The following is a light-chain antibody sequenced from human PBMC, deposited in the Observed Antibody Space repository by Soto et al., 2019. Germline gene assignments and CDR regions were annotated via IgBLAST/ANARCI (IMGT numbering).Light chain of an antibody. Sequence: DIVMTQSPLSLPVTPGEPASISCRSSQSLLHSNGYNYSDWYLQKPGQSPQLLIYLGSNRASGVPDRFSGSGSGTDFTLKISRVDAEDVGVYYCMQALQTPTFGGGTKVEIK. V-gene: IGKV2-28*01. CDR1: QSLLHSNGYNY. CDR3: MQALQTPT. CDR2: LGS. J-gene: IGKJ4*01.